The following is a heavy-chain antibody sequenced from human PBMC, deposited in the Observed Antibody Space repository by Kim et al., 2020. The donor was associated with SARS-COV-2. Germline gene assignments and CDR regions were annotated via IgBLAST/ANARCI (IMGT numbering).Heavy chain of an antibody. V-gene: IGHV4-59*08. CDR1: GGSISSYY. CDR3: ARQLGGYYYGMDV. D-gene: IGHD3-10*01. J-gene: IGHJ6*02. Sequence: SETLSLTCTVSGGSISSYYWSWIRQPPGKGLEWIGYIYYSGSTNYNPSLKSPVTISVDTSKNQFSLKLSSVTAADTAVYYCARQLGGYYYGMDVWGQGTTVTVSS. CDR2: IYYSGST.